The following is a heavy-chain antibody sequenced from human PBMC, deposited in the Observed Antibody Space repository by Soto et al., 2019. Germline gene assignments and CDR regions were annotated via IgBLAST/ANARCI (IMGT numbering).Heavy chain of an antibody. CDR2: ISSSSSST. V-gene: IGHV3-11*06. CDR3: ATIYYDSNGPYFDY. Sequence: GGSLRLSCAASGFTCSDYYMSWIRQAPTKGLEWVSYISSSSSSTNYADSVKGRFTISRDNAKNSLYLQMNILRAEDTAVYYCATIYYDSNGPYFDYWGQGTLVTVSS. J-gene: IGHJ4*02. D-gene: IGHD3-22*01. CDR1: GFTCSDYY.